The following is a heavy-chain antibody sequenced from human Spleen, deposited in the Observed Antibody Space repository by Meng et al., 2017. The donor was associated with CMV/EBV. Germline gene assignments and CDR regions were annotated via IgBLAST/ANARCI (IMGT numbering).Heavy chain of an antibody. CDR1: GFTFSDVW. V-gene: IGHV3-15*01. Sequence: GESLKISCTTSGFTFSDVWMSWVRQAPGKGLEWVGRIKSKTDGGTTDYAAPVKGRFTISRDDSKNTLYLQMNSLKTEDTAVYYCTTCTNGVGSNYYYYYGMDVWGQGTTVTVSS. J-gene: IGHJ6*02. D-gene: IGHD2-8*01. CDR3: TTCTNGVGSNYYYYYGMDV. CDR2: IKSKTDGGTT.